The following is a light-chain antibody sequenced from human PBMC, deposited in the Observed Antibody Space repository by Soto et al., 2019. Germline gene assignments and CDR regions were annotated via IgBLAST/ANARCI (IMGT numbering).Light chain of an antibody. CDR2: GNS. Sequence: QSVLTQPPSVSGAPGQRVTISCTGSSSNIGAHYDVHWYQQLPGTAPKLLIYGNSNRPSGVPDRFSGSTSGTSASLAISGLRSEDESDYYCATWDDCLNGYVFGSGTKVTV. J-gene: IGLJ1*01. CDR3: ATWDDCLNGYV. CDR1: SSNIGAHYD. V-gene: IGLV1-40*01.